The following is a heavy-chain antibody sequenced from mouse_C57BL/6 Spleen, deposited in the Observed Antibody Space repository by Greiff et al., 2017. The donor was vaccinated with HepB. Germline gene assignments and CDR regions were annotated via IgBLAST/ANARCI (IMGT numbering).Heavy chain of an antibody. CDR1: GYTFTSYD. CDR2: IYPRAGST. J-gene: IGHJ2*01. CDR3: ARRGNWDYFDY. V-gene: IGHV1-85*01. Sequence: QVQLQQSGPELVKPGASVKLSCKASGYTFTSYDINWVKQRPGQGPEWIGWIYPRAGSTKYNEKFKGKATLTVDTSSSTAYMELHSLTSEDSAVYFCARRGNWDYFDYWGQGTTLTVSS. D-gene: IGHD4-1*01.